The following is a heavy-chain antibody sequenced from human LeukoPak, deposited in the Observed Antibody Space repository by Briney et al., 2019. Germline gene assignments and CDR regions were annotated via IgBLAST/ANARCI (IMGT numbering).Heavy chain of an antibody. CDR2: IYTSGST. D-gene: IGHD2-2*01. J-gene: IGHJ6*03. V-gene: IGHV4-4*07. CDR1: GGSISSYY. Sequence: SETLSLTCTVSGGSISSYYWSWIRQPAGKGLEWIGRIYTSGSTNYNPSLKSRVTMSVDTSKNQFSLKLSSVTAADTAVYYCARDHCSSTSRRYNYYYYYMDVWGKGTTVTVSS. CDR3: ARDHCSSTSRRYNYYYYYMDV.